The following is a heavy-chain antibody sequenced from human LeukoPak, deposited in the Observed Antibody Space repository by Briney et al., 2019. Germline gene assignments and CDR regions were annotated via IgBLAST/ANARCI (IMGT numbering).Heavy chain of an antibody. D-gene: IGHD3-10*01. V-gene: IGHV3-23*01. J-gene: IGHJ4*02. CDR1: GFTFDNFV. CDR2: ISGSGGST. Sequence: GGSLRLSCAASGFTFDNFVMSWVRQAPGKGLEWVSGISGSGGSTYHADSLKGRFTISRDNSKNTLYLQMNSLRGEDTAVYYCAKDQTMIRGVGFDYWGQGTLVTVSS. CDR3: AKDQTMIRGVGFDY.